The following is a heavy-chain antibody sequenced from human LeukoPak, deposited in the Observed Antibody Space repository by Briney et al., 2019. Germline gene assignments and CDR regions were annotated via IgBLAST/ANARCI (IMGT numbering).Heavy chain of an antibody. V-gene: IGHV4-39*07. D-gene: IGHD1-14*01. J-gene: IGHJ6*03. Sequence: SETLSLTCTVSGGSISSSSYYWGWICQPPGEGLEWIGGIYYSGSSYYNPSLKSRVTISVDTSKNQFSLKLSSVTAADTAVYYCAREITWHMDVWGKGTTVTVSS. CDR1: GGSISSSSYY. CDR3: AREITWHMDV. CDR2: IYYSGSS.